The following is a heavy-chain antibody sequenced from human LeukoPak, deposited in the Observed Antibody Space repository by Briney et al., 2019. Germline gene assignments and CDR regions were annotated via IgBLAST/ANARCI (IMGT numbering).Heavy chain of an antibody. Sequence: SETLSLTCTVSGGSISSSSYYWGWVRQPPGKGLEYIGTIFYVGDTYYNPSLESRLTISVDTSKNQFTLKLRSVTAADSAVYYCARASGSRYAYDDYWGQGTLVTVSS. J-gene: IGHJ4*02. CDR3: ARASGSRYAYDDY. V-gene: IGHV4-39*01. CDR1: GGSISSSSYY. CDR2: IFYVGDT. D-gene: IGHD6-13*01.